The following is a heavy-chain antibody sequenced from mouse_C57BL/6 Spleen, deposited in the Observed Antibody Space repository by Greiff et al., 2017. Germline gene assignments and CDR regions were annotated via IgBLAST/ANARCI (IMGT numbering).Heavy chain of an antibody. Sequence: DVHLVESGGGLVKPGGSLKLSCAASGFTFSSYAMSWVRQTPEKRLEWVATISDGGSYTYYPDNVKGRFTISRDNAKNNLYLQMSHLKSEDTAMYYCARDEMAIYDWYFDVWGTGTTVTVSS. CDR3: ARDEMAIYDWYFDV. CDR2: ISDGGSYT. D-gene: IGHD2-3*01. V-gene: IGHV5-4*01. CDR1: GFTFSSYA. J-gene: IGHJ1*03.